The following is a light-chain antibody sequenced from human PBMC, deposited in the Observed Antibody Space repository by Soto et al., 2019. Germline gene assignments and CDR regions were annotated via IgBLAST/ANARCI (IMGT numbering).Light chain of an antibody. J-gene: IGKJ5*01. V-gene: IGKV3-11*01. CDR3: QQRSDWPQIT. CDR2: DTS. Sequence: EVVLTQSAATLSLSPGETATLSCRASQSVSRDLAWYQQTPGQAPRLLIYDTSNRATGIPARFSGSGSGTDLTLTISSLEPEAFALYFCQQRSDWPQITFGQGTRLEIK. CDR1: QSVSRD.